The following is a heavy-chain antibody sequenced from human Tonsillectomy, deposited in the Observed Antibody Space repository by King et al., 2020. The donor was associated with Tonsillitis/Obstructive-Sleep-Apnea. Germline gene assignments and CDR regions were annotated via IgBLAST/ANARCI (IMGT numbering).Heavy chain of an antibody. CDR1: GGSISSYY. J-gene: IGHJ4*02. V-gene: IGHV4-59*01. CDR3: ARGGRTGTLFFDY. Sequence: VQLQESGPGLVKPSETLSLTCTVSGGSISSYYWSWIRQPPGKGLEWIGYIYYSGSTNYNPSLKSRVTISVDTSKNQFSLKLSSVTAADTAVYYCARGGRTGTLFFDYWGQGTLVTVSS. CDR2: IYYSGST. D-gene: IGHD1-1*01.